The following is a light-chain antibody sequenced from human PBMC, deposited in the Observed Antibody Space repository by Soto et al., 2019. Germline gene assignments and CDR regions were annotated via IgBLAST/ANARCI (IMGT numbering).Light chain of an antibody. CDR3: QQYNNWPWT. J-gene: IGKJ1*01. CDR2: GAS. Sequence: ETVMTQSPATLSVSPGGRATLSRRASQGISDTLAWYQQKPGQAPRLLIHGASTRATGFPARFSGSGSGTDFTLTISSLQSEDFAIYYCQQYNNWPWTFGQGTKVDIK. CDR1: QGISDT. V-gene: IGKV3-15*01.